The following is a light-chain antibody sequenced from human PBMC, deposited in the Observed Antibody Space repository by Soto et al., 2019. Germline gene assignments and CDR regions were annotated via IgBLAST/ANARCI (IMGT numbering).Light chain of an antibody. Sequence: DIQMTQSPSTLSGSLGGRVTITCPASQTISSWLAWYQQKKGKAPKLLIYKASTLKSGVPSRFSGSRSGTDFNLTISSLQTEDFGTYYCQQSFSTPRTFGQGTKVDIK. CDR1: QTISSW. CDR3: QQSFSTPRT. J-gene: IGKJ1*01. CDR2: KAS. V-gene: IGKV1-5*03.